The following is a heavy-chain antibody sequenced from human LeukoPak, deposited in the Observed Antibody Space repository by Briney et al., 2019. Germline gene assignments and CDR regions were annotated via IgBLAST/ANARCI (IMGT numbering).Heavy chain of an antibody. CDR1: GNYW. J-gene: IGHJ4*02. CDR3: VSFYEAY. V-gene: IGHV3-74*01. Sequence: GGSLRLSCAASGNYWMHWVRQAPGKGLVWVSHINSDGSWTSYADSVKGRFTISKDNAKNTVYLQMNNLRAEDTAVYYCVSFYEAYWGRGTLVTVSS. CDR2: INSDGSWT. D-gene: IGHD2/OR15-2a*01.